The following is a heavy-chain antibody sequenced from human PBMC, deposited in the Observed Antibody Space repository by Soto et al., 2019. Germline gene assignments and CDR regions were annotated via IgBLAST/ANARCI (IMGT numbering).Heavy chain of an antibody. J-gene: IGHJ4*02. CDR2: ISAYNGNT. Sequence: QVQLVQSGADMKKPGASVKVSCKASGYTFNNYGISWVRQAPGQGLEWMGWISAYNGNTKYAQKFQGRVTMTTATSTRTAYMDLRSLRSDDTAVYYCAIDHGPGSEGRWFGYWGQGTLLTVSS. D-gene: IGHD2-15*01. V-gene: IGHV1-18*01. CDR3: AIDHGPGSEGRWFGY. CDR1: GYTFNNYG.